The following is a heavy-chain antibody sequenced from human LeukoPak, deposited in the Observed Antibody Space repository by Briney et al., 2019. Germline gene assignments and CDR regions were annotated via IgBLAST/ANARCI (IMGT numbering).Heavy chain of an antibody. D-gene: IGHD1-26*01. CDR1: GGSISSSSYS. Sequence: PSETLSLTCTVSGGSISSSSYSWGWIRQPPGKGLGWIGSIYYSGSTYYNPSLKSRVTISVDTSKNQFSLKLSSVTAADTAVYYCARHGVQWELLLPPNGAFDIWGQGTMVTVSS. J-gene: IGHJ3*02. CDR3: ARHGVQWELLLPPNGAFDI. CDR2: IYYSGST. V-gene: IGHV4-39*01.